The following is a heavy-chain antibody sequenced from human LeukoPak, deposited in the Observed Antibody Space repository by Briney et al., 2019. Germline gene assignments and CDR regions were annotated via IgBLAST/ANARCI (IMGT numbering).Heavy chain of an antibody. D-gene: IGHD1-26*01. Sequence: SVKVSCKASGGTFSSYAISWVRQAPGQGLEWMGGIIPIFGTANYAQKFQGRVTITADESTSTAYMELSSLRSEDTAVYYCARGASGSYLFDYWGQGTLVTVSS. CDR2: IIPIFGTA. CDR3: ARGASGSYLFDY. CDR1: GGTFSSYA. V-gene: IGHV1-69*13. J-gene: IGHJ4*02.